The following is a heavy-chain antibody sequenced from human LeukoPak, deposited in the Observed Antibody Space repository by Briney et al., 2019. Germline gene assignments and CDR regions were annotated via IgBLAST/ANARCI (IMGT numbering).Heavy chain of an antibody. V-gene: IGHV1-18*01. D-gene: IGHD2-2*01. Sequence: ASVKVSCKASGYTFTSYGISWVRQAPGQGLEWMGWISAYNGNTNYAQKLQGRVTMTTGTSTSTAYMELRSLRSDDTAVYYCARIRYCSSTSCGYYYGMDVWGQGTTVTVSS. CDR1: GYTFTSYG. CDR2: ISAYNGNT. J-gene: IGHJ6*02. CDR3: ARIRYCSSTSCGYYYGMDV.